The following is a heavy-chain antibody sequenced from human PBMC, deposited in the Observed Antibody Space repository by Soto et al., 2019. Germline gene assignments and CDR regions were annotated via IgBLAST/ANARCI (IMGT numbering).Heavy chain of an antibody. CDR3: ARSSITIFGVVIGAFDI. CDR2: ISAYNGNT. D-gene: IGHD3-3*01. J-gene: IGHJ3*02. CDR1: GYTFTSYG. V-gene: IGHV1-18*01. Sequence: GASVKVSCKASGYTFTSYGISWVRQAPGQGLEWMGWISAYNGNTNYAQKLQGRVTMTTDTSTSTAYMELRSLRSDDTAVYYCARSSITIFGVVIGAFDIWGQGTMVTVSS.